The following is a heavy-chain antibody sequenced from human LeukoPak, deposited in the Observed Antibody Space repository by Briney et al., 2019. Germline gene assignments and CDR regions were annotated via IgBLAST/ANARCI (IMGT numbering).Heavy chain of an antibody. CDR3: ARDSGELSGEFDN. CDR1: GFTVSSSY. V-gene: IGHV3-53*01. D-gene: IGHD1-26*01. J-gene: IGHJ5*02. CDR2: FYSGGKT. Sequence: GGSLRLSCAASGFTVSSSYMSWVRQAPGKGLEWVSVFYSGGKTYYTDSVKGRFTISRDNAKNSLYLQMNSLRAEDTAVYYCARDSGELSGEFDNWGQGTLVTVSS.